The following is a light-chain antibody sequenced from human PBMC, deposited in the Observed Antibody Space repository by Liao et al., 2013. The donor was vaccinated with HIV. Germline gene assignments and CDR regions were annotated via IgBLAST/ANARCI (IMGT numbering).Light chain of an antibody. CDR2: HDN. J-gene: IGLJ2*01. V-gene: IGLV3-1*01. CDR1: KLGDKF. Sequence: SYELTQPPSVSVSPGQTAIITCSGDKLGDKFASWYHQRPGQSPVLVIHHDNKRLSKIPERFSGSNSGNTATLTISGTQAVDEADYYCQAWDNSTAIFGGGTKLTVL. CDR3: QAWDNSTAI.